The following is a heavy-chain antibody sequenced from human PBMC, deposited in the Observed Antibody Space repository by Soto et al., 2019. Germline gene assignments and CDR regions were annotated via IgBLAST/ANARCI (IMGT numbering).Heavy chain of an antibody. D-gene: IGHD3-9*01. CDR2: ISAYNGNT. J-gene: IGHJ4*02. CDR3: ARVRDPTPYDILTGYYPKAFDY. V-gene: IGHV1-18*04. CDR1: GYTFTGYY. Sequence: GASVKVSCKASGYTFTGYYMHWVRQAPGQGLEWMGWISAYNGNTNYAQKLQGRVTMTTDTSTSTAHMELRSLRSDDTAVYYCARVRDPTPYDILTGYYPKAFDYWGQGTLVTVSS.